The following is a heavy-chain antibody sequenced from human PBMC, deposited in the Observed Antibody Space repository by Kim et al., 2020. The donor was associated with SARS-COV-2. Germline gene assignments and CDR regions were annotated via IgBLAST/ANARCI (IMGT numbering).Heavy chain of an antibody. CDR2: SRTI. J-gene: IGHJ1*01. CDR3: VRALQI. V-gene: IGHV3-48*04. Sequence: SRTIYHANSVKGRFTISRDNAKKSLYRQMNSLRAEDTAVYYCVRALQIWGQGTLVTVSS.